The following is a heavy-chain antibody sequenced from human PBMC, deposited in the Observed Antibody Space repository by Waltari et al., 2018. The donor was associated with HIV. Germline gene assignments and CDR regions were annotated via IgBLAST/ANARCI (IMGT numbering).Heavy chain of an antibody. CDR1: GDSISSDGHY. J-gene: IGHJ3*02. CDR2: IFHSGTT. Sequence: QVQLQESGPGLVKPSQTLSLTCTVSGDSISSDGHYWTWIRKHPGGGLEWVVSIFHSGTTYYSPSLASRLSMSVDTSKNQISLRLSYVSAADTAVYFCARKISLFGILMHEDAFDIWGQGKMVTVSS. V-gene: IGHV4-31*03. CDR3: ARKISLFGILMHEDAFDI. D-gene: IGHD3-3*01.